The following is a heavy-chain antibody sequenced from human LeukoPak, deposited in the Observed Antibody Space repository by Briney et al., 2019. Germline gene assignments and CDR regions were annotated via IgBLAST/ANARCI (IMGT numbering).Heavy chain of an antibody. Sequence: GGSLRLSCAASGFTFSNAWMSWVRQAPGKGLEWVGRIKSKTDGGTTDYAAPVKGRSTISRDDSKNTLYLQMNSLRAEGTAVYYCARLYDFWSGYYTAWAFDIWGQGTMVTVSS. CDR3: ARLYDFWSGYYTAWAFDI. D-gene: IGHD3-3*01. CDR2: IKSKTDGGTT. J-gene: IGHJ3*02. V-gene: IGHV3-15*01. CDR1: GFTFSNAW.